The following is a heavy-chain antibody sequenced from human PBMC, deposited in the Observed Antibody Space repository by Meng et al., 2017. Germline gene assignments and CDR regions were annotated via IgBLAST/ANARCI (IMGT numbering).Heavy chain of an antibody. CDR2: ISSSSSYI. V-gene: IGHV3-21*01. CDR1: GFTFSSYS. Sequence: GESLKISCAASGFTFSSYSMNWVRQAPGKGLEWVSSISSSSSYIYYADSVKGRFTISRDNAKNSLYLQMNSLRAEDTAVYYCARDRSLPLGQLWGGVIDYWGQATLVTVSS. D-gene: IGHD5-18*01. J-gene: IGHJ4*02. CDR3: ARDRSLPLGQLWGGVIDY.